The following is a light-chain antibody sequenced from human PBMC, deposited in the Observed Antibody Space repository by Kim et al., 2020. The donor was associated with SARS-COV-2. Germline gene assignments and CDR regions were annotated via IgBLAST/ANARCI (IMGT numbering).Light chain of an antibody. Sequence: SLTPVESATLSCRASQSISTYLAWFQQKPGQAPRLLIYDGSDRATGIPARFSGSGSGTDFTLTISSLEPEDFAVYYCQQRDKWPLTFGGGTKVEI. V-gene: IGKV3-11*01. J-gene: IGKJ4*01. CDR3: QQRDKWPLT. CDR1: QSISTY. CDR2: DGS.